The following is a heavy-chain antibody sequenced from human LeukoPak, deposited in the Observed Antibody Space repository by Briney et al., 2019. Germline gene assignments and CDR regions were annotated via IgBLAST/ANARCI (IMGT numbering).Heavy chain of an antibody. Sequence: GASVKVSCKASGGTFSSYAISWVRQAPGQGLEWMGGVIPIFGTASYAQKFQGRVTMTRDMSTSTVYMELSSLRSEDTAVYYCAREIAAAEYCFDYWGQGTLVTVSS. J-gene: IGHJ4*02. D-gene: IGHD6-13*01. CDR3: AREIAAAEYCFDY. CDR2: VIPIFGTA. V-gene: IGHV1-69*05. CDR1: GGTFSSYA.